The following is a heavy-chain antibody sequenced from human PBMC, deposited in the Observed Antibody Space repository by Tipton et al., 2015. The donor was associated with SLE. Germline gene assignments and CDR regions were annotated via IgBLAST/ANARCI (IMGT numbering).Heavy chain of an antibody. CDR1: SGSISSRSYY. J-gene: IGHJ4*02. V-gene: IGHV4-39*07. CDR3: ARGKGYYFGSGSSFDY. Sequence: TLSLTCTVSSGSISSRSYYWGWIRQPPGKGLEWIGEINHSGSTNYNPSLKSRVTISVDTSKNQFSLKLRFVTAADTAVYYCARGKGYYFGSGSSFDYWGLGTLVTVSS. D-gene: IGHD3-10*01. CDR2: INHSGST.